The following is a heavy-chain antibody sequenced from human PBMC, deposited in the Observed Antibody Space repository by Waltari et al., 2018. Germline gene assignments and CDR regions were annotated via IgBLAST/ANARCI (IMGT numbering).Heavy chain of an antibody. Sequence: QVQLQQWGAGLLKPSETLSLTCTVSGGSVSSGSYYWSWIRQPPGKGLEWIGYIYYSGSTNYNPSLKSRVTISVDTSKNQFSLKLSSVTAADTAVYYCARGNYGDYDYWGQGTLVTVSS. D-gene: IGHD4-17*01. J-gene: IGHJ4*02. CDR1: GGSVSSGSYY. V-gene: IGHV4-61*01. CDR2: IYYSGST. CDR3: ARGNYGDYDY.